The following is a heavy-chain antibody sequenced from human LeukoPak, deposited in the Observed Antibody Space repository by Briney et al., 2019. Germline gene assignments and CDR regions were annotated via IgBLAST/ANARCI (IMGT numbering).Heavy chain of an antibody. CDR3: ARDANWSSDN. D-gene: IGHD1-1*01. CDR1: GFTFSSYS. J-gene: IGHJ4*02. V-gene: IGHV3-21*03. Sequence: GGSLRLSCASSGFTFSSYSMNWIRQAPGKGLEWVSSMTASSSHIWYADVVKGRFTISRDNAKNSLYLQMNSLTADDTGVYYCARDANWSSDNWGQGTLVTVSS. CDR2: MTASSSHI.